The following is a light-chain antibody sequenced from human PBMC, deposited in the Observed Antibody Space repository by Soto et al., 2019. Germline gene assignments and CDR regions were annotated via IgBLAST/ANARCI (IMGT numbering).Light chain of an antibody. V-gene: IGKV3-20*01. J-gene: IGKJ3*01. CDR2: GAS. CDR1: QSVSSSF. CDR3: QHYGNSPPEYP. Sequence: EIVLTQSPGTLSLSPGERATLSCRASQSVSSSFLAWYQQRPGQAPRLLIFGASYRATGIPDRFSGTGSGTDFTLTISKLEPEDFAVYYCQHYGNSPPEYPFGPGPKVD.